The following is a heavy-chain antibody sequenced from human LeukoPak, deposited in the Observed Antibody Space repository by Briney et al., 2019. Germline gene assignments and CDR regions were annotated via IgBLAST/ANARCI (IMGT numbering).Heavy chain of an antibody. V-gene: IGHV1-18*01. CDR1: GYTCTSYG. CDR2: ISAYNGNT. D-gene: IGHD2-15*01. CDR3: AGRILQSRYGMDV. Sequence: ASVKVSCKASGYTCTSYGISWGRQAPGQGLEWMGWISAYNGNTNYAQKLQGRVTMTTDTSTSTAYMELRSLRSDDTAVYYCAGRILQSRYGMDVWGQGTTVTVSS. J-gene: IGHJ6*02.